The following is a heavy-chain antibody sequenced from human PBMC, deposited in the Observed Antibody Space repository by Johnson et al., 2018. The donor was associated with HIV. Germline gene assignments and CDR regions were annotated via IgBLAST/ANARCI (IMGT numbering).Heavy chain of an antibody. Sequence: VQLVESGGGCAQPGGSLRLSCAVSGFTFSKAWMSWVRQAPGKGLEWVANIKQDGSEKYYVDSVKGRFTISRDNSKNTLYLQMNSLRAEDTAVYYCAKDVELHGAFDIWGQGTMVTVSS. CDR1: GFTFSKAW. J-gene: IGHJ3*02. V-gene: IGHV3-7*01. D-gene: IGHD1-26*01. CDR3: AKDVELHGAFDI. CDR2: IKQDGSEK.